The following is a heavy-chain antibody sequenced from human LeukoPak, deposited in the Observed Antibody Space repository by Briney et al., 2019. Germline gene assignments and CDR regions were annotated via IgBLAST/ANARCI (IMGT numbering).Heavy chain of an antibody. V-gene: IGHV3-33*01. CDR1: GFTFSSYA. J-gene: IGHJ4*02. CDR3: ARELEIAAAGTLGY. Sequence: PGGSLRLSCAASGFTFSSYAMHWVCQAPGKGLEWVAVIWYDGSNKYYADSVKGRFTISRDHSKNTLYLQMKSLRAEDTAVYYCARELEIAAAGTLGYWGQGTLVTVSS. CDR2: IWYDGSNK. D-gene: IGHD6-25*01.